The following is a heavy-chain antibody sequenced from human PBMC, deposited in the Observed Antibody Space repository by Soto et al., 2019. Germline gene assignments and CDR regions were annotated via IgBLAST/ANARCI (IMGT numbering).Heavy chain of an antibody. D-gene: IGHD5-18*01. CDR1: GNSISSGYY. CDR3: ARDNGYREGTYDY. J-gene: IGHJ4*02. V-gene: IGHV4-38-2*02. Sequence: SETLSLTCAVSGNSISSGYYWGWIRQPPGKGLEWIGSIYHSGSTYYNSSLKSRVTISVDTSKNHFSLKLSSVTAADTAVYYCARDNGYREGTYDYWGQGTLVTVSS. CDR2: IYHSGST.